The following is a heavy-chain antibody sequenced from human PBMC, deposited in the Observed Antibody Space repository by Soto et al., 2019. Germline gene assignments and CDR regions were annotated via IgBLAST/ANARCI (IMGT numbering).Heavy chain of an antibody. CDR3: ARVGRPPHYDSLSRSAPIDV. Sequence: SVKVSCKASGGTFSSYAISWVRQAPGQGLEWMGGIIPIFGTANYAQKFQGRVTITADKSTSTAYMELSSLRSEDTAVYYCARVGRPPHYDSLSRSAPIDVWGQGTTVTVSS. V-gene: IGHV1-69*06. CDR1: GGTFSSYA. CDR2: IIPIFGTA. D-gene: IGHD3-9*01. J-gene: IGHJ6*02.